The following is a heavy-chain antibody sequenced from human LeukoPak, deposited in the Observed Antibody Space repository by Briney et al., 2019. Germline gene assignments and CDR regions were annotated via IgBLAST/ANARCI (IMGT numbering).Heavy chain of an antibody. CDR3: ARRIVGANPCIDY. CDR2: IYYSGST. D-gene: IGHD1-26*01. CDR1: GGSISSSSYY. J-gene: IGHJ4*02. Sequence: PSETLSLTCIVSGGSISSSSYYWGWIRQPPGKGLEWIGSIYYSGSTSYNPSLKSRVTISVDTSKNQFSLKLSSVTAADTAVYYCARRIVGANPCIDYWGQGTLVTVSS. V-gene: IGHV4-39*07.